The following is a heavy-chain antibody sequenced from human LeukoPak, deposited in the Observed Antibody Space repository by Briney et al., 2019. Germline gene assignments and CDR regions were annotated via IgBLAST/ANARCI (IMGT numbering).Heavy chain of an antibody. CDR1: GASINNYY. Sequence: SETLSLTCTVSGASINNYYWTWIRQPAGKGLEWIGRIHTSGITNYNPSLKSRVTISVDTSKNQFSLKLSSVTAADTAVYYCARAPLYYYYMDVWGKGTTVTVSS. J-gene: IGHJ6*03. V-gene: IGHV4-4*07. CDR2: IHTSGIT. CDR3: ARAPLYYYYMDV.